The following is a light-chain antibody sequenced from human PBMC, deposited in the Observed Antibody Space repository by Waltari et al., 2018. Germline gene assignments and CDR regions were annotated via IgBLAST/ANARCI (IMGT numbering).Light chain of an antibody. CDR3: SSYTSSSTSHVV. V-gene: IGLV2-14*01. CDR1: SRDVGGYNY. J-gene: IGLJ2*01. Sequence: QSALTQPASVSGSPGQSITISCPGTSRDVGGYNYVSWYQQHPGKAPKLMIYDVSKRPSGVSNRFSGSKSGNTASLTISGLQAEDEADYYCSSYTSSSTSHVVFGGGTKLTVL. CDR2: DVS.